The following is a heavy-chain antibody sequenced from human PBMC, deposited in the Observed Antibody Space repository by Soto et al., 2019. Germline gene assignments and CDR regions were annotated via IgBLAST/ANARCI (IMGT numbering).Heavy chain of an antibody. CDR1: GYTFTGYY. CDR3: ASIDIVVVVAATHRRAFDI. D-gene: IGHD2-15*01. J-gene: IGHJ3*02. CDR2: INPNSGGT. Sequence: ASVKVSCKASGYTFTGYYMHWVRQAPGQGLEWMGWINPNSGGTNYAQKFQGRVTMTRDTSISTAYMELSRLRSDDTAVYYCASIDIVVVVAATHRRAFDIWGQGTIVTV. V-gene: IGHV1-2*02.